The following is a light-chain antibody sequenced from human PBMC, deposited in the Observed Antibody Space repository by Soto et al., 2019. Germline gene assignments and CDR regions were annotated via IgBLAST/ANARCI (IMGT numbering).Light chain of an antibody. CDR2: DVR. CDR1: SSDVGAYNW. J-gene: IGLJ2*01. V-gene: IGLV2-14*03. CDR3: SSYTGSSSVV. Sequence: QSVLTQPASVSGSPGQSITISCTGTSSDVGAYNWVSWYQQHPGKYPKLMICDVRNRPSGVSNRFSGSKSGNTASLTIPGLQAEDEADYYCSSYTGSSSVVFGGGTKLTVL.